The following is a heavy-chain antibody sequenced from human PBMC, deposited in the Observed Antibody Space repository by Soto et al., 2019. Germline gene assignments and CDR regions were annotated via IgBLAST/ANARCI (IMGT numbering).Heavy chain of an antibody. J-gene: IGHJ4*02. CDR2: ISYSGST. CDR1: GGSISSGGYY. V-gene: IGHV4-31*03. Sequence: QVQLQESGPGLVKPSQTLSLTCTVSGGSISSGGYYWSWIRQHPGKGLEWIGYISYSGSTYYNPSLKSRVTISVDTSKNHFSLKLSSVTAADTAVYYCARGGIAAAAPPDYWGQGTLVTVSS. D-gene: IGHD6-13*01. CDR3: ARGGIAAAAPPDY.